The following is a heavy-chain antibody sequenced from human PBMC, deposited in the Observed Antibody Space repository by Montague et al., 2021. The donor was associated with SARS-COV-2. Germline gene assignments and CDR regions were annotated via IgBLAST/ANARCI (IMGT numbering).Heavy chain of an antibody. CDR2: ISYSGRT. CDR3: ASSYYYGSGTYVYNYYVDD. J-gene: IGHJ6*03. D-gene: IGHD3-10*01. CDR1: GGSISSSPYY. V-gene: IGHV4-39*01. Sequence: SQTLSLTCTVSGGSISSSPYYWGWIRQPPGRGLEWVGSISYSGRTYFSPSLKSRLTISVDSSENQFSLRLSSVTAADTAVYYCASSYYYGSGTYVYNYYVDDWGKGTTVTVSS.